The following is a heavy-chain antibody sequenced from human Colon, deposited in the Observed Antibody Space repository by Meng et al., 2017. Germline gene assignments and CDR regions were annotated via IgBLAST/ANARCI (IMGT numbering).Heavy chain of an antibody. CDR2: VYHRGDT. CDR1: GDSISSDIW. Sequence: QVQRQASGPGLVRPSGSRSLTCTVSGDSISSDIWWSWVRQPPGKGLEWIGEVYHRGDTNYNPSLKSRVVISVDRSKNQFSLNLSSVTAADTAVYYCGRDQGRQLINHWGQGTLVTVSS. D-gene: IGHD1-1*01. J-gene: IGHJ4*02. CDR3: GRDQGRQLINH. V-gene: IGHV4-4*02.